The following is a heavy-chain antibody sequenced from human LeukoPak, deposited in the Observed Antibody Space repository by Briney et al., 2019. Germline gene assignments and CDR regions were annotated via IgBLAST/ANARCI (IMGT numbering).Heavy chain of an antibody. J-gene: IGHJ4*02. V-gene: IGHV4-61*02. CDR1: GGSISRGSYY. D-gene: IGHD2-2*01. CDR3: ARVVPAAMGGGYFDY. CDR2: IYTSGST. Sequence: SQTLSLTCTVSGGSISRGSYYGRWIRQPAGKGLEWIGRIYTSGSTNYNPSLTSRVTISVDTSKNQFSLKLSSVTAADTAVYYCARVVPAAMGGGYFDYWGQGTLVTVSS.